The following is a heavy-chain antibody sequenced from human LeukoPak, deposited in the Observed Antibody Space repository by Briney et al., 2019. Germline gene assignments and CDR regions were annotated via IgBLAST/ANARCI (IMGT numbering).Heavy chain of an antibody. D-gene: IGHD3-10*01. CDR2: INPNSGGT. CDR3: ATLAGSYYRDWFDP. J-gene: IGHJ5*02. CDR1: GYTFTGYY. V-gene: IGHV1-2*02. Sequence: GASVKVSCKASGYTFTGYYMHRVRQAPGQGLEWMGWINPNSGGTNYAQKFQGRVTMTRDTSISTAYMELSTLRSADTAVYYCATLAGSYYRDWFDPWGQGTLVTVSS.